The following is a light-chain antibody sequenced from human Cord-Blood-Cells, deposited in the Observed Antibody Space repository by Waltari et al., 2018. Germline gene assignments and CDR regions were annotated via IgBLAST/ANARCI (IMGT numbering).Light chain of an antibody. Sequence: EIVLTQSQATLSLSPGERATLSCRASQSVISYLAWYQPEPGQAPRLLIYDASNRATGIPARVSGSWCGTDFTLTISSLAPEDFAVYYCQQRSNWPWTFGQGTKVEIK. CDR1: QSVISY. CDR3: QQRSNWPWT. J-gene: IGKJ1*01. CDR2: DAS. V-gene: IGKV3-11*01.